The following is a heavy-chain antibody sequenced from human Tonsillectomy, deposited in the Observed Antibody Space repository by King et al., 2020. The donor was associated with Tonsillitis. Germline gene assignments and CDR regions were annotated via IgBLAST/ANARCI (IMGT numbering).Heavy chain of an antibody. J-gene: IGHJ5*02. CDR1: GGSISSYY. D-gene: IGHD1-26*01. CDR2: IYYSGST. V-gene: IGHV4-59*08. Sequence: QLQESGPGLVKPSETLSLTCTVSGGSISSYYWSWIRQPPGKGLEWIGYIYYSGSTNYNPSLKSRVTISVDTSKNQFSLKLSSVTAADTAVYYCARLGGSSLGHWFDPWGQGTLVTVSS. CDR3: ARLGGSSLGHWFDP.